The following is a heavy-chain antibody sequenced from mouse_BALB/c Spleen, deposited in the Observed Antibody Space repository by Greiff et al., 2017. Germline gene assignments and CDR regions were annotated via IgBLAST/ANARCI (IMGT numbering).Heavy chain of an antibody. CDR2: ISSGSSTI. CDR3: ARDGYNVAWFAY. D-gene: IGHD2-3*01. J-gene: IGHJ3*01. CDR1: GFTFSSFG. Sequence: EVQLVESGGGLVQPGGSRKLSCAASGFTFSSFGMHWVRQAPVKGLEWVAYISSGSSTIYYADTVKGRFTISRDNPKNTLFLQMTSLRSEDTAMYYCARDGYNVAWFAYWGQGTLVTVSA. V-gene: IGHV5-17*02.